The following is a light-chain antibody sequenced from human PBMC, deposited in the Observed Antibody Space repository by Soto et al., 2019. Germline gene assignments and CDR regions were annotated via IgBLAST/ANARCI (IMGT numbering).Light chain of an antibody. CDR2: EVN. Sequence: QSALTQPASVSGSPGQSSTISCTGTSSDFGAFGYVSWYQQHPGKAPKVMIYEVNVRPSGVSSRFSGSKSVNTSSLTISGLQAEDEADYYCASYTDISTYVFGTGTKVTVL. CDR3: ASYTDISTYV. V-gene: IGLV2-14*01. J-gene: IGLJ1*01. CDR1: SSDFGAFGY.